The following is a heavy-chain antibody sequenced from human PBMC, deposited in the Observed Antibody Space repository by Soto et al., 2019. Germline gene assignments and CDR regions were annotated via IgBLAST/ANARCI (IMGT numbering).Heavy chain of an antibody. D-gene: IGHD3-22*01. CDR1: GFTFSSYW. J-gene: IGHJ4*02. V-gene: IGHV3-7*01. CDR2: IKQDGSEK. CDR3: ARVGPEYYYDSSGYCDFDY. Sequence: PGGSLRLSCAASGFTFSSYWMSWVRQAPGKGLEWVANIKQDGSEKYYVDSVKGRFTISRDNAKNSLYLQMNSLRAEDTAVYYCARVGPEYYYDSSGYCDFDYWGQGTLVTVSS.